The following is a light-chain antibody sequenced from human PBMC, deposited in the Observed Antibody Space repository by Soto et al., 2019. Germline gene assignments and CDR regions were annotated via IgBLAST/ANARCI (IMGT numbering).Light chain of an antibody. J-gene: IGKJ4*01. CDR2: DAS. V-gene: IGKV3-11*01. CDR3: QQRSNWPST. Sequence: VLTQSPATLSLSPGNRATLSCRASESVSRYLAWYQQKPGQAPRLLIYDASNRATGIPARFSGSGSGTDFTLTITSLEPEDFAVYYCQQRSNWPSTFGGGTKVDIK. CDR1: ESVSRY.